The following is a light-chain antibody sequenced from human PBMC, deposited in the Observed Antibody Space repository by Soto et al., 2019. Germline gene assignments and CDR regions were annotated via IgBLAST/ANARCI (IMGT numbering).Light chain of an antibody. Sequence: DIVMTQSPDSLAVSLGERATINCESSQNVLYSTNNKNYVAWYQQKAGQPPKLLIYWASTRDSGVPERFTGSGSGTDFTLTISSLQAADVAVYYCQQYYNAPQTFGQGTKVEIK. V-gene: IGKV4-1*01. CDR1: QNVLYSTNNKNY. CDR2: WAS. CDR3: QQYYNAPQT. J-gene: IGKJ1*01.